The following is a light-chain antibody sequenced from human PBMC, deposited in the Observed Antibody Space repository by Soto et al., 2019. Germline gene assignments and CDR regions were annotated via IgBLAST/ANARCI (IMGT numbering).Light chain of an antibody. J-gene: IGLJ1*01. Sequence: QSVLTQPPSASGSPGQSVTISCTGTSSDVGGYNFVSWYQQHAGKVPRVMIYEVNKRPSGVPDRFSGSKSGNTASLTVSGLQPEDEADYYCSSYAGTSYVFGTGTKVTVL. CDR2: EVN. CDR1: SSDVGGYNF. V-gene: IGLV2-8*01. CDR3: SSYAGTSYV.